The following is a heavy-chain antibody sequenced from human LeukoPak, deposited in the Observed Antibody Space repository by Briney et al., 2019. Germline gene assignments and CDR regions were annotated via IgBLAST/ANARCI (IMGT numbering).Heavy chain of an antibody. Sequence: PSETLSLTCTVSGGSISSYSWSWIRQPPGKGLDWIGCVYYSGNTNYNPSLKSRVTVSVDTSKNQFSLRLSTVTAADTAVYYCATNYYGSGNYYYWYFDLWGRGTLVTVSS. V-gene: IGHV4-59*01. J-gene: IGHJ2*01. D-gene: IGHD3-10*01. CDR2: VYYSGNT. CDR1: GGSISSYS. CDR3: ATNYYGSGNYYYWYFDL.